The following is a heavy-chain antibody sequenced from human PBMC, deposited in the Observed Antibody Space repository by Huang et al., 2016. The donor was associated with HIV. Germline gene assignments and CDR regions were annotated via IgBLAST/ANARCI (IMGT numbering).Heavy chain of an antibody. D-gene: IGHD6-19*01. Sequence: QVQLVESGGGLVKPGGSLSLSCAASGLVFSDHYMNWIRQAPGKGLEWISYIRLSGTTIRYADSVKGRFTISRDNAKKSLFLEMNSLRVEDTAVYYCARRMAGWDDVFDMWGQGTMVTVSS. CDR1: GLVFSDHY. J-gene: IGHJ3*02. CDR3: ARRMAGWDDVFDM. CDR2: IRLSGTTI. V-gene: IGHV3-11*01.